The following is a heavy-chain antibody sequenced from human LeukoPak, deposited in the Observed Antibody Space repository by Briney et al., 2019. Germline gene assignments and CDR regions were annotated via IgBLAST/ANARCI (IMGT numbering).Heavy chain of an antibody. J-gene: IGHJ4*02. Sequence: PGGSLRLSCAASGFTFNTYYMHWVRQAPGKGLVWVSRINSDGSSTSYADSVKGRFTISRDDAKNTLYLQMNSLRAEDAAVYYCARDGIAVAGNWGQGTLVTVSS. CDR1: GFTFNTYY. CDR3: ARDGIAVAGN. CDR2: INSDGSST. D-gene: IGHD6-19*01. V-gene: IGHV3-74*01.